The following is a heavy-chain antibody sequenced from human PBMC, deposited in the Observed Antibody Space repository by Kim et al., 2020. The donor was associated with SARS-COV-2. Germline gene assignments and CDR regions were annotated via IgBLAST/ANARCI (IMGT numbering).Heavy chain of an antibody. CDR2: INHSGST. V-gene: IGHV4-34*01. J-gene: IGHJ4*02. D-gene: IGHD3-9*01. CDR1: GGSFSGYY. Sequence: SETLSLSCAVYGGSFSGYYWNWIRQPPGKGLEWIGEINHSGSTNYNPSPKSRVTISVDTSKNQFSLKLSSVTAADTAVYYCARGRDYDILTPPDYWGQGTLVTVSS. CDR3: ARGRDYDILTPPDY.